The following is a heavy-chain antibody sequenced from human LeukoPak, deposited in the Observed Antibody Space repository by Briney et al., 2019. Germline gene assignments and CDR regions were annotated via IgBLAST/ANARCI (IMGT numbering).Heavy chain of an antibody. CDR2: IYPGDSDT. CDR1: GSSFTSYW. CDR3: ARRASATEDLDY. V-gene: IGHV5-51*01. Sequence: GESLKISCKGFGSSFTSYWIAWVRQMPGKGLEWMGIIYPGDSDTRYSPSFQGQVTISADKSINIAYLQWSGLKASDTAIYYCARRASATEDLDYWGQGTLVTVSS. J-gene: IGHJ4*02.